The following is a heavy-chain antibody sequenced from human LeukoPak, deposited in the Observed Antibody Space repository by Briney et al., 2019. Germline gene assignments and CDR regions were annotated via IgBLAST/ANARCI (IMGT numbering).Heavy chain of an antibody. J-gene: IGHJ4*02. Sequence: GGSLRLSCAASGFTFSNYGMHWVRQAPGKGLEWVAFIRNDGTNKYYVDSVKDRFTISRDNSKNTLYLQMNSPRAEDTALYYCAKDMRYGTQNYVDYWGQGTLVTVSS. CDR1: GFTFSNYG. CDR2: IRNDGTNK. V-gene: IGHV3-30*02. D-gene: IGHD2-8*01. CDR3: AKDMRYGTQNYVDY.